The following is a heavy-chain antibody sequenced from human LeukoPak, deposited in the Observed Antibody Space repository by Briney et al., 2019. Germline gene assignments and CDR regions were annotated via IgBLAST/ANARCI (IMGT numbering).Heavy chain of an antibody. CDR1: GFTFSSYW. CDR3: AKADSGWYDFDY. V-gene: IGHV3-23*01. J-gene: IGHJ4*02. Sequence: GGSLRLSCAASGFTFSSYWMHWVRHAPGKGLEWVSSISVSGGNTYYADSVKGRFTISRDNSKNTLYLQMDSLRAEDTAVYYCAKADSGWYDFDYWGQGTLVTVSS. CDR2: ISVSGGNT. D-gene: IGHD6-19*01.